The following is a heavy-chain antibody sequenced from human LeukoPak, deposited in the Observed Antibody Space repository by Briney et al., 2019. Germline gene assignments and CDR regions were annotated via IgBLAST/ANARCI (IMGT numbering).Heavy chain of an antibody. J-gene: IGHJ4*02. CDR2: ISGSGDST. V-gene: IGHV3-23*01. CDR3: AKGGAGYCSSTSCLYYFDY. D-gene: IGHD2-2*01. CDR1: GFTFSTYA. Sequence: PGGSLRLSCAASGFTFSTYAMNWVRQAPGNGLEWVSTISGSGDSTYYADSVKGRFTISRDNFKNTLLLQMNSLRAEDTAVYYCAKGGAGYCSSTSCLYYFDYWGQGTLVTVST.